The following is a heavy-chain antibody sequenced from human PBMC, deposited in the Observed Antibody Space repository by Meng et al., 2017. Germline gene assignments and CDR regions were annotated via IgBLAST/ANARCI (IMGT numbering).Heavy chain of an antibody. CDR3: ARSYSGSSLFDY. D-gene: IGHD1-26*01. CDR2: IKQDGSEK. Sequence: VQLVESGGGLVQPGGSLRLYCAASGFTFSSDWMTWVRHAPGEGLECVANIKQDGSEKYYVDSVKGRFTISRDNAKNSLYLQMNSLRAEDTAMYYCARSYSGSSLFDYWGQGTLVTVSS. CDR1: GFTFSSDW. J-gene: IGHJ4*02. V-gene: IGHV3-7*01.